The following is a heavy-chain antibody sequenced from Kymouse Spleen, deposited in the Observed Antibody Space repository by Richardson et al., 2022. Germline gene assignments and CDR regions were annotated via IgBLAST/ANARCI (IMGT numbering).Heavy chain of an antibody. J-gene: IGHJ6*02. CDR3: ARGMVRGVIITHYYYYYGMDV. CDR2: TYYRSKWYN. V-gene: IGHV6-1*01. D-gene: IGHD3-10*01. CDR1: GDSVSSNSAA. Sequence: QVQLQQSGPGLVKPSQTLSLTCAISGDSVSSNSAAWNWIRQSPSRGLEWLGRTYYRSKWYNDYAVSVKSRITINPDTSKNQFSLQLNSVTPEDTAVYYCARGMVRGVIITHYYYYYGMDVWGQGTTVTVSS.